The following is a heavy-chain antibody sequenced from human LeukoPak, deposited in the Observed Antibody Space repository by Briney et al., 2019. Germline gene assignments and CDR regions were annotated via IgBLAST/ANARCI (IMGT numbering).Heavy chain of an antibody. CDR2: ISSSSSYI. CDR1: GFTFSSYS. D-gene: IGHD3-10*01. J-gene: IGHJ4*02. Sequence: GGSLRLSCATSGFTFSSYSMNWVRQAPGKGLEWVSSISSSSSYIYYADSVKGRFTISRDNAKNSLFLLMNSLRAEDTAVYYCAKSPPLGATVRGVIIRPDYWGQGTLVTVSS. V-gene: IGHV3-21*04. CDR3: AKSPPLGATVRGVIIRPDY.